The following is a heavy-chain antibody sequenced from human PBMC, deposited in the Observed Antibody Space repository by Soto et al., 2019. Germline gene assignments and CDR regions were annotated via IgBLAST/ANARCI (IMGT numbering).Heavy chain of an antibody. CDR1: GFTFSSYA. CDR3: AKRGKDIVVVVASERYYYYMDV. V-gene: IGHV3-23*01. J-gene: IGHJ6*03. Sequence: GGSLRLSCVASGFTFSSYAMSWVRQAPGKGLEWVSAISGSGGSTYYADSVKGRFTISRDNSKNTLYLQMNSLRAEDTAVYYCAKRGKDIVVVVASERYYYYMDVWGKGTTVTVSS. CDR2: ISGSGGST. D-gene: IGHD2-15*01.